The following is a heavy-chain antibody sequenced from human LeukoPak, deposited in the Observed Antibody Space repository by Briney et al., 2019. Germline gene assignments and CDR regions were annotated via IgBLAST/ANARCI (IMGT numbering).Heavy chain of an antibody. CDR1: GFTFSSYW. D-gene: IGHD3-22*01. J-gene: IGHJ6*03. CDR2: IKQDGSEK. CDR3: ARDYDYDKYYYYYMDV. V-gene: IGHV3-7*01. Sequence: GGSLRLPCAASGFTFSSYWMSWVRQAPGKGLEWVANIKQDGSEKYYVDSVKGRFTISRDNAKNSPYLQMNSLRAEDTAVYYCARDYDYDKYYYYYMDVWGKGTTVTVSS.